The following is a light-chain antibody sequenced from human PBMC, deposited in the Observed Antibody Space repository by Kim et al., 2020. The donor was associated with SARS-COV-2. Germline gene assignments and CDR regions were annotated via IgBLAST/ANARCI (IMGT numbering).Light chain of an antibody. CDR1: KLGDKY. CDR2: QHT. J-gene: IGLJ2*01. V-gene: IGLV3-1*01. Sequence: SVSPGQTASISCSGDKLGDKYAFWYQQKPGQSPVLVIYQHTKRPSWIPGRFSGSSSGNTATLTISETQATDEADYYCQAWDSGTAIFGGGTQLTVL. CDR3: QAWDSGTAI.